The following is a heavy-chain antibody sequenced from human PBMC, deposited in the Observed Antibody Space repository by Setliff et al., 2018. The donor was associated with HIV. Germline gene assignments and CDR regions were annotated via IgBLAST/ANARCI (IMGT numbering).Heavy chain of an antibody. J-gene: IGHJ6*04. CDR3: ARDSRDIVVVIAPEPEPYYYYGMDV. V-gene: IGHV4-4*02. CDR1: GGSFSNSNW. Sequence: SETLSLTCAVSGGSFSNSNWWNWVRQPAGKGLEWIGEIYHSGSTNYNPSLKSRVSISLDKSKRQFSLKLSSVTAADTAVYYCARDSRDIVVVIAPEPEPYYYYGMDVWGEGTTVTVSS. CDR2: IYHSGST. D-gene: IGHD2-15*01.